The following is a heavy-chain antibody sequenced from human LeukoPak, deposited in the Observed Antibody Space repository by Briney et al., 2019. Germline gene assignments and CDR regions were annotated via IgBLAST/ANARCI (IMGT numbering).Heavy chain of an antibody. V-gene: IGHV3-48*04. D-gene: IGHD3-22*01. J-gene: IGHJ4*02. CDR2: ISSSSSTI. CDR1: GFTFSSYS. CDR3: ARDGSYYYDSSGYFDY. Sequence: GGSLRLSCAASGFTFSSYSMNWVRQAPGKGLKWVSYISSSSSTIYYADSVKGRFTISRDNAKNSLYLQMNSLRAEDTAVYYCARDGSYYYDSSGYFDYWGQGTLVTVSS.